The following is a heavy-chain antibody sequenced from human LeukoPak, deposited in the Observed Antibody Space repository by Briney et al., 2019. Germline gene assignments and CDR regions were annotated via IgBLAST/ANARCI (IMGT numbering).Heavy chain of an antibody. CDR3: AKDGYYDSSGY. D-gene: IGHD3-22*01. CDR1: GFTFSSYA. J-gene: IGHJ4*02. Sequence: GGSLRLSCAASGFTFSSYAMSWVRQAPGKGMEWVSAISGSAVSTYYAYSVKVRFTISRDNSKNTLYLQMNSLRAEDTAVYYCAKDGYYDSSGYWGQGTLVTVSS. CDR2: ISGSAVST. V-gene: IGHV3-23*01.